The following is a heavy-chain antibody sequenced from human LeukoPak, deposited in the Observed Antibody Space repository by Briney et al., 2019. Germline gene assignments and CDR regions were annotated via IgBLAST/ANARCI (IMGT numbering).Heavy chain of an antibody. V-gene: IGHV3-48*04. Sequence: SGGSLRLSCAASGFTFSSYSMNWVRQAPGKGLEWVSYISSSSSTIYYADSVKGRFTISRDNAKNSLYLQMNSLRAEDTAVYYCARDFPSMIARVMDVWGQGTTVTVSS. CDR1: GFTFSSYS. CDR2: ISSSSSTI. CDR3: ARDFPSMIARVMDV. D-gene: IGHD3-22*01. J-gene: IGHJ6*02.